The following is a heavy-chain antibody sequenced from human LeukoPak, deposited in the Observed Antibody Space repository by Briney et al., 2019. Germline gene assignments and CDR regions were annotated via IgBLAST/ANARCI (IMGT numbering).Heavy chain of an antibody. CDR3: ARGIYYDSSGPDY. V-gene: IGHV4-38-2*01. J-gene: IGHJ4*02. CDR1: GYSISSGYH. CDR2: ISHSGST. Sequence: PSETLSLTCAVSGYSISSGYHWGWIRQPPGKGLEWIGSISHSGSTYYNPSLKSRVTISVDTSKNQFSLKLSSVTAADTAVYYCARGIYYDSSGPDYWGQGTLVTVSS. D-gene: IGHD3-22*01.